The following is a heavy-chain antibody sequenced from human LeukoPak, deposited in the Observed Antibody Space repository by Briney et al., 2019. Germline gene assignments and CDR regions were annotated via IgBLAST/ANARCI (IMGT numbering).Heavy chain of an antibody. Sequence: SETLSLTCAVSGGSLSGFYWSWIRQSPGKGLEWIGEINHSGSTNYNPSLKSRVTISVDTSKNQFSLNLTSVAAADTAVYYCARDKIAAAFGYWGRAPWSPSPQ. CDR3: ARDKIAAAFGY. D-gene: IGHD6-25*01. CDR1: GGSLSGFY. J-gene: IGHJ4*02. CDR2: INHSGST. V-gene: IGHV4-34*01.